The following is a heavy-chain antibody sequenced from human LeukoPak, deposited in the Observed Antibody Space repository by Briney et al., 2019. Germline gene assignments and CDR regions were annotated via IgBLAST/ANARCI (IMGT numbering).Heavy chain of an antibody. D-gene: IGHD1-14*01. CDR2: IYYSGST. CDR1: GGSISSYY. Sequence: SETLSLTCTVSGGSISSYYWSWIRQPPGKGLEWLGYIYYSGSTNYNPSLKSRVTISVDTSKNQFSLKLSSVTAADTAVYYCARDVRISPYYYYGMDVWGQGTTVTVSS. CDR3: ARDVRISPYYYYGMDV. V-gene: IGHV4-59*01. J-gene: IGHJ6*02.